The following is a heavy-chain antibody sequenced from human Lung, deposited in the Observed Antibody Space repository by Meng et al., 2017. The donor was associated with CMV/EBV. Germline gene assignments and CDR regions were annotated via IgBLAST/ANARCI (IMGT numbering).Heavy chain of an antibody. J-gene: IGHJ4*02. Sequence: GESLKISCAASGFTFSSYAMHWVRQAPGKGLEWVAVISYDGSNKYYADSVKGRFTISRDNSKNTLYLQMNSLRAEDTAVYYCARDRGSLWFGEFDYGGQGXLVTVSS. D-gene: IGHD3-10*01. CDR2: ISYDGSNK. CDR1: GFTFSSYA. V-gene: IGHV3-30*04. CDR3: ARDRGSLWFGEFDY.